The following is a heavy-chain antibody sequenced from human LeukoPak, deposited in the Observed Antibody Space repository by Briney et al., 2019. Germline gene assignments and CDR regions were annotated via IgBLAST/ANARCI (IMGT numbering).Heavy chain of an antibody. CDR3: ASSSSSGWTFDY. J-gene: IGHJ4*02. CDR2: IYTSGST. D-gene: IGHD6-19*01. Sequence: SETLSLTCTVSGGSISSGSYYWSWIRQPAGKGLEWIGRIYTSGSTNYNPSFKSRVTISVDTSKNQFSLKLSSVTAADTAVYYCASSSSSGWTFDYWGQGTLVTVSS. CDR1: GGSISSGSYY. V-gene: IGHV4-61*02.